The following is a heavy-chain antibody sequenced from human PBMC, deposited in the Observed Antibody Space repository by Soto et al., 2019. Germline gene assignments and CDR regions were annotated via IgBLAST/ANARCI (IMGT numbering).Heavy chain of an antibody. Sequence: QVQLVESGGGVVQPGRSLRLSCAASGFTFSSYGMHWVRQAPGKGLEWVAVIWYDGSNKYYADSVKGRFTISRDNSKNTLYLQMNSLRAEDTAVYYCARDLTTGTTQPDWFDPWGQGTLVTVSS. D-gene: IGHD1-1*01. CDR1: GFTFSSYG. V-gene: IGHV3-33*01. CDR3: ARDLTTGTTQPDWFDP. CDR2: IWYDGSNK. J-gene: IGHJ5*02.